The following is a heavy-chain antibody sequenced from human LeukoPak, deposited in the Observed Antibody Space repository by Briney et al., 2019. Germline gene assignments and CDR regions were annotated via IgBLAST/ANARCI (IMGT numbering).Heavy chain of an antibody. J-gene: IGHJ3*02. D-gene: IGHD2-2*01. CDR3: ARELLLYCSSTSCGAFDI. CDR1: GGSISSGGYY. V-gene: IGHV4-31*03. CDR2: IYYSGST. Sequence: SETLSLTCTVSGGSISSGGYYWSWIRQHPGKGLEWIGYIYYSGSTYYNPSLKSRVTISVDTSKNQFSLKLSSVTAADTAVYYCARELLLYCSSTSCGAFDIWGQGTMVTVSS.